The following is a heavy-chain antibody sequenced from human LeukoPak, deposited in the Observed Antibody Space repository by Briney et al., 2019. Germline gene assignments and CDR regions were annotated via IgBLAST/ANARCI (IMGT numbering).Heavy chain of an antibody. Sequence: KASETLSLTCTVSGGSISSSRYYWGWVRQPPGKGLEWIGNIYYSGSTYYNPSLKSRVTISVDTSKNQFSLKLSSVTAADTAVYYCATLYSGSLFGTETDYWGQGSLVTVSS. CDR2: IYYSGST. D-gene: IGHD1-26*01. CDR1: GGSISSSRYY. CDR3: ATLYSGSLFGTETDY. J-gene: IGHJ4*02. V-gene: IGHV4-39*07.